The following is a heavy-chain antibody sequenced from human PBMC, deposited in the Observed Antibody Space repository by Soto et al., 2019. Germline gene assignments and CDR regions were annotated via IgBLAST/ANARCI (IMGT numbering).Heavy chain of an antibody. V-gene: IGHV3-72*01. D-gene: IGHD3-10*01. CDR3: GGYFSGPPF. CDR1: GFTFSDHD. Sequence: EVQLVESGGGLVQPGGSLRLSCAASGFTFSDHDMDWVRQAPGKGLEWVGRDKRYSFTADYGASVKGRFTISRDDSKKAPSLPPNHLKTGGNGVDYRGGYFSGPPFWGPGTLVTVSS. CDR2: DKRYSFTA. J-gene: IGHJ4*02.